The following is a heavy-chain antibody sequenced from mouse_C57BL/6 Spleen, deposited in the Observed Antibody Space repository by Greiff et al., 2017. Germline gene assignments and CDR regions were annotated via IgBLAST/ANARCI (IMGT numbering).Heavy chain of an antibody. Sequence: VQLQQSDAELVKPGASVKISCKVSGYTFTDHTIHWMKQRPEQGLEWIGYIFPRDGSTKYNEKFKGQAPLTADKSSSTDYMQLNSLTSEDSAVDFCARTTVVVPYDYWGQGTTLTVSS. D-gene: IGHD1-1*01. CDR1: GYTFTDHT. J-gene: IGHJ2*01. CDR3: ARTTVVVPYDY. V-gene: IGHV1-78*01. CDR2: IFPRDGST.